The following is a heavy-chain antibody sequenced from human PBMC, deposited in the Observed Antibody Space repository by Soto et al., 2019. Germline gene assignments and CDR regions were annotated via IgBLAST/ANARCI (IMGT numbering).Heavy chain of an antibody. Sequence: SETLSLTCTVSGGSISSYYWSWIRQPPGKGLEWIGYIYYSGSTNYNPSLKSRVTISVDTSKNQFSLKLSSVTAADTAVYYCARGEAGIAARLGSRVYYYGMDVWGQGTTVTVSS. CDR2: IYYSGST. CDR1: GGSISSYY. V-gene: IGHV4-59*01. J-gene: IGHJ6*02. D-gene: IGHD6-6*01. CDR3: ARGEAGIAARLGSRVYYYGMDV.